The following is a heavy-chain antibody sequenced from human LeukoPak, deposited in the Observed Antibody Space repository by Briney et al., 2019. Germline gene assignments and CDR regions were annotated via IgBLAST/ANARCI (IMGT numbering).Heavy chain of an antibody. CDR2: IYYSGST. CDR1: GGSISRGGYY. J-gene: IGHJ4*02. Sequence: SQTLSLTCTVSGGSISRGGYYWSWIRQHPGKGLEWIGYIYYSGSTYYNPSLKSRVTISVDTSKNQFSLKLSSVTAADTAVYYCARSYSSSPFDYWGQGTLVTVSS. CDR3: ARSYSSSPFDY. D-gene: IGHD6-6*01. V-gene: IGHV4-31*03.